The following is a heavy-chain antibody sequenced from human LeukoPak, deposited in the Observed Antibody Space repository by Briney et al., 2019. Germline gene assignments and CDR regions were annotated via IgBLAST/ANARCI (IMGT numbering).Heavy chain of an antibody. D-gene: IGHD1-26*01. J-gene: IGHJ2*01. CDR2: INYSGIT. Sequence: PSETLSLTCTVSGGSITRSTDYWGWIRQPPGKGLEWIGSINYSGITYYNPSLKSRVTKSVDTSKNQFSLNLNSVTAADTAVYYCARGKWELLSHYWCFDLWGRGTLVTVSS. CDR1: GGSITRSTDY. V-gene: IGHV4-39*01. CDR3: ARGKWELLSHYWCFDL.